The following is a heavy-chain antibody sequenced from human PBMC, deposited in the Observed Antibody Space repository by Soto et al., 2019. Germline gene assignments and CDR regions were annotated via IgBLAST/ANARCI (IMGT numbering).Heavy chain of an antibody. CDR2: IYYSGST. CDR1: GGSISSGGYY. J-gene: IGHJ6*02. Sequence: SETLSLTCTVSGGSISSGGYYWSWIRQHPGKGLEWIGYIYYSGSTYYNPSLKSRVTISVDTSKNQFSLKLSSVTAADTAVYYCARDSGIAAAGAYYYYGMDVWGQGTTVTVSS. CDR3: ARDSGIAAAGAYYYYGMDV. V-gene: IGHV4-31*03. D-gene: IGHD6-13*01.